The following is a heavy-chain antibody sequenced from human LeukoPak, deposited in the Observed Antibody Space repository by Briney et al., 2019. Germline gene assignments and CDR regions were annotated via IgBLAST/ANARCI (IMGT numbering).Heavy chain of an antibody. J-gene: IGHJ4*02. Sequence: GGSLRLSCAASGFTFSSYAKSWVRQAPGKGLEWVSAISGSGGSTYYADSVKGRFTISRDNSKNTLYLQMNSLRAEDTAVYYCAKDGTMVRGVIPFDYWGQGTLVTVSS. CDR2: ISGSGGST. V-gene: IGHV3-23*01. D-gene: IGHD3-10*01. CDR3: AKDGTMVRGVIPFDY. CDR1: GFTFSSYA.